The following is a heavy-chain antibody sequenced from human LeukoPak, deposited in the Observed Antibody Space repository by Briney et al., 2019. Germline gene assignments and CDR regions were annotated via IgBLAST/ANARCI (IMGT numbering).Heavy chain of an antibody. CDR2: ISGSGGST. V-gene: IGHV3-23*01. CDR3: AKMDWGRFDY. Sequence: GGSLRLSCAASGFTFSNYAMNWVRQTPGKGLEWVSAISGSGGSTYYADSVKGRFTISRDNSKNTLYLQMNSLRAEDTAVYYCAKMDWGRFDYWGQGTLVTVSS. D-gene: IGHD3/OR15-3a*01. CDR1: GFTFSNYA. J-gene: IGHJ4*02.